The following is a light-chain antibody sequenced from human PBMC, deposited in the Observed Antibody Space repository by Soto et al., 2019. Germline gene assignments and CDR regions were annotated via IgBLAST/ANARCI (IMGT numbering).Light chain of an antibody. V-gene: IGLV1-40*01. Sequence: QSVLTQPPSVSGAPGQRVTISCTGSSSNIGAGYDVHWYQQLPGTAPKLLIYGNSNRPSGVPDRFSGPKSGTSASLAITGLQAEDEADCYCQSYDSSLSVVFGGGTKLTVL. J-gene: IGLJ2*01. CDR3: QSYDSSLSVV. CDR1: SSNIGAGYD. CDR2: GNS.